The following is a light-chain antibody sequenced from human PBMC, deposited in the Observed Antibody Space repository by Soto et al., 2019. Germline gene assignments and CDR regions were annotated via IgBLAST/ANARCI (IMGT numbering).Light chain of an antibody. Sequence: DIQMPQSPSSVSASVGDRFTITCRASERINTYLAWYQQQPGKANKLLIYAASSLQSGVPSRFSGSGSGTEFTLTISNLQPEDFATYYCQQANSPPLTVGGGNKVDIK. J-gene: IGKJ4*01. CDR1: ERINTY. CDR3: QQANSPPLT. CDR2: AAS. V-gene: IGKV1-12*01.